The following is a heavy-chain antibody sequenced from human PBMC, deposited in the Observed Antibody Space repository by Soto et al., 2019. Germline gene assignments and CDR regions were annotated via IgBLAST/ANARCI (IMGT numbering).Heavy chain of an antibody. J-gene: IGHJ4*02. Sequence: QVQLVESGGGVVQPGRSLRLSCAASGFTFSSYGMHWVRKAPGKGLEWVAVIWYDGSNKYYAASVKGRFTISRDNSKNTLYLQMNSLRAEDTDVYYCARQAVHFDYWGQGTLVTVSS. CDR3: ARQAVHFDY. CDR1: GFTFSSYG. D-gene: IGHD6-6*01. CDR2: IWYDGSNK. V-gene: IGHV3-33*01.